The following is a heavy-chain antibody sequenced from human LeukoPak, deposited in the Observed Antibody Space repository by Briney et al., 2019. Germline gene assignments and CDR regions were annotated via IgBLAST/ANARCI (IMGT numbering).Heavy chain of an antibody. J-gene: IGHJ4*02. V-gene: IGHV4-31*03. CDR2: IYYSGRT. CDR3: ARGTRGYSYGSPS. CDR1: GGSISSGGYY. D-gene: IGHD5-18*01. Sequence: PSETLSLTCTVSGGSISSGGYYWSWIRQHPGKGLEWIGYIYYSGRTYYNPSLKSRVTISVDTSKNQFSLKLSSVTAAATAVYYCARGTRGYSYGSPSWGQGTLVTVSS.